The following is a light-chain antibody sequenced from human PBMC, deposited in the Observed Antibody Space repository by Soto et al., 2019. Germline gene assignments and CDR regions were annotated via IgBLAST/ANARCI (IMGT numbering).Light chain of an antibody. J-gene: IGLJ2*01. CDR3: NSYTNSSAVV. CDR1: RDDIGAYDY. Sequence: QCVLTQPASVSGSPGQSITICCAGTRDDIGAYDYVSWYQQDPGNAPKLLVYEVTNRPSGVSDRFSGSKSGNTASLTISGLQAEDEADYYCNSYTNSSAVVFGGGTKLTV. CDR2: EVT. V-gene: IGLV2-14*01.